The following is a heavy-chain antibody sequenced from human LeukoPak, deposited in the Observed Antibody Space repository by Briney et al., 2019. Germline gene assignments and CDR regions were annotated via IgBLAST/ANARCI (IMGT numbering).Heavy chain of an antibody. CDR3: ARDCSGGSCYSFDI. CDR2: IYPSGTT. Sequence: SETLSPTCTVSGYSISSGYYWGWIRQPPGKGLEWIGNIYPSGTTYYNPSLKSRVTISVDKSKNQFSLKLSSVTAADTAVYYCARDCSGGSCYSFDIWGQGTMVTVSS. J-gene: IGHJ3*02. CDR1: GYSISSGYY. V-gene: IGHV4-38-2*02. D-gene: IGHD2-15*01.